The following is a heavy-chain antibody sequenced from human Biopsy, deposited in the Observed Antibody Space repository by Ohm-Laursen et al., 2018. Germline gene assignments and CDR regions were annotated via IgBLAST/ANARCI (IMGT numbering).Heavy chain of an antibody. D-gene: IGHD2/OR15-2a*01. V-gene: IGHV4-59*01. CDR3: TRATNSTGWPYYYFYGMDI. J-gene: IGHJ6*02. Sequence: SETLSLTCAVSGGSISSDWWSWIRQTPGKGLEWTGYVYYSGTTTYNPSLRSRVTISVDTSMNQISLRLQSVTAADTAIYYCTRATNSTGWPYYYFYGMDIWGQGTTVTVSS. CDR1: GGSISSDW. CDR2: VYYSGTT.